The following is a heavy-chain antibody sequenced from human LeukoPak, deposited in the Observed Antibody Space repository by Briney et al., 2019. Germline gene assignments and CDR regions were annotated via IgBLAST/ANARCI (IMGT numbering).Heavy chain of an antibody. CDR1: GFTFSSYW. CDR2: INTDGSST. CDR3: ARNVLRFLEWSPFDP. J-gene: IGHJ5*02. Sequence: GGSLRLSFAASGFTFSSYWMHWVRQAPGKGLVWVSRINTDGSSTSYADSVKGRFIISRDNAKNTLYLQMNSLRAEDTAVYYCARNVLRFLEWSPFDPWGQGTLVTVSS. V-gene: IGHV3-74*01. D-gene: IGHD3-3*01.